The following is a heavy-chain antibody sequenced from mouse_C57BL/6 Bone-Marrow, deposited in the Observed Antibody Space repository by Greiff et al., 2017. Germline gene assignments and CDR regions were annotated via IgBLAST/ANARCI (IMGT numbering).Heavy chain of an antibody. V-gene: IGHV1-69*01. CDR2: IAPSDSYT. J-gene: IGHJ4*01. D-gene: IGHD2-4*01. CDR1: GYTFTSYR. Sequence: QVQLQQSGAELVMPGASVKLSCKASGYTFTSYRMNWVKQSTGQGLEWIGEIAPSDSYTNYNQKFKGKSTLTVDKSSSTAYMQLSSLTSEDSAVYYCARSIYDYDERYYAMDYWGQGTSVTVSS. CDR3: ARSIYDYDERYYAMDY.